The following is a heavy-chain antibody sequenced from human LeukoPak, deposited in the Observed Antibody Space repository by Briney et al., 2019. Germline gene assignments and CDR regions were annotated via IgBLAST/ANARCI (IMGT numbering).Heavy chain of an antibody. CDR3: ARLNSGTYLDY. Sequence: SGPALVKPTQTLTLTCTFSGFSLSTTGMRVSWIRQPPGKALEWLARIDWDDDKFYSTSLKTRLTISKDTSKNQVVLTMTNMDPVDTATYYCARLNSGTYLDYWGQGTLVTVSS. D-gene: IGHD1-26*01. CDR1: GFSLSTTGMR. CDR2: IDWDDDK. J-gene: IGHJ4*02. V-gene: IGHV2-70*04.